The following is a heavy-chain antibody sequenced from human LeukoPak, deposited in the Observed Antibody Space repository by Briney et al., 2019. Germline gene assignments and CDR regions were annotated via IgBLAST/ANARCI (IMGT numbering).Heavy chain of an antibody. CDR1: GGTFSSYA. CDR2: IIPIFGTA. V-gene: IGHV1-69*06. CDR3: ARVVAVAGTPGSWFEP. D-gene: IGHD6-19*01. J-gene: IGHJ5*02. Sequence: SVKVSCKASGGTFSSYAIGWVRQAPGQGLEWMGGIIPIFGTANYAQKFQGRVTITADKSTSTAYMELSSLRSEDTAVYYCARVVAVAGTPGSWFEPWGQGTLVTVSS.